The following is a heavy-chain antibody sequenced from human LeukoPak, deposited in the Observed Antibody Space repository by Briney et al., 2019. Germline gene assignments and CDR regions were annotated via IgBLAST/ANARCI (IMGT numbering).Heavy chain of an antibody. Sequence: GGSLRLSCAASGFTFSSYAMHWVRQAPGKGLEYVSAISSNGGSTYYANSVKGRFTIFRDNSKNTLYLQMGSLRAEDMAVYYCARDYYFDYWGQGTLVTVSS. CDR2: ISSNGGST. CDR1: GFTFSSYA. CDR3: ARDYYFDY. V-gene: IGHV3-64*01. J-gene: IGHJ4*02.